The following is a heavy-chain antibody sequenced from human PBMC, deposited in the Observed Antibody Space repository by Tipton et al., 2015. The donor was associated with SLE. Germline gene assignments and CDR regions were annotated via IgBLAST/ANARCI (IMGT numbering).Heavy chain of an antibody. Sequence: SLRLSCAASGFTFDDCAMHWVRQAPGKGLEWVSGISWNSGSIGYGDSVKGRFTISRDNSKNTLYLQMNSLRAEDTAVYYCAKGPWYYYDSSGYPDYWGQGTLVTVSS. D-gene: IGHD3-22*01. CDR2: ISWNSGSI. J-gene: IGHJ4*02. CDR3: AKGPWYYYDSSGYPDY. V-gene: IGHV3-9*01. CDR1: GFTFDDCA.